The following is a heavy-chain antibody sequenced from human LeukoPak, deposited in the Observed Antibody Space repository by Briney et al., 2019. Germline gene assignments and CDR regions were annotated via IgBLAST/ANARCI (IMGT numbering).Heavy chain of an antibody. D-gene: IGHD2-2*01. CDR2: ISYDGSNK. CDR3: APGYCSSTSCPVGY. J-gene: IGHJ4*02. Sequence: PGGSLRLSCAASGFTFSSYAMHWVRQAPGRGLEWVAVISYDGSNKYYADSVKGRFTISRDNSKNTLYLQMNSLRAEDTAVYYCAPGYCSSTSCPVGYWGQGTLVTVSS. V-gene: IGHV3-30-3*01. CDR1: GFTFSSYA.